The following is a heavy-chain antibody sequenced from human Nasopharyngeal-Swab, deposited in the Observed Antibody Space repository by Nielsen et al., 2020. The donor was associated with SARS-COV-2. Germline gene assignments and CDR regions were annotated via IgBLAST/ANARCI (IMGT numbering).Heavy chain of an antibody. CDR3: AKDSGLLWFGVSDY. Sequence: GESLKISCAASGFTFGSYGMHWVRQAPGKGLEWVAFIRYDGSNKYYADSVKGRFTISRDNSKNTLYLQMNSLRAEDTAVYYCAKDSGLLWFGVSDYWGQGTLVTVSS. V-gene: IGHV3-30*02. D-gene: IGHD3-10*01. J-gene: IGHJ4*02. CDR1: GFTFGSYG. CDR2: IRYDGSNK.